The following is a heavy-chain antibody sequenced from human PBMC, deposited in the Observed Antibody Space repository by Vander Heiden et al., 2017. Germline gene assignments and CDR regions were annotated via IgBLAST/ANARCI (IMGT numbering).Heavy chain of an antibody. J-gene: IGHJ4*02. D-gene: IGHD6-19*01. CDR3: AVIAVAQYYFDY. Sequence: QLQLQESGPGLVKPSETLSLTCTVSGGSISSSSYYWGWIRQPPGKGLEWIGSIYYSGSTYYNPSLKSRVTISVDTSKNQFSLKLSSVTAADTAVYYCAVIAVAQYYFDYWGQGTLVTVSS. V-gene: IGHV4-39*01. CDR1: GGSISSSSYY. CDR2: IYYSGST.